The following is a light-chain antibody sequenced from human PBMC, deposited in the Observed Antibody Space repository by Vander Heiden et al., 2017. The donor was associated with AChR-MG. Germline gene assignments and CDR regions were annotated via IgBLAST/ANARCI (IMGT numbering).Light chain of an antibody. Sequence: QSALTPPASVSGSSGQSITISCTGTSSDVGGYNYVSWYQQHPGKAPKLMIYDVSNRPSGVSNRFSGSKSGNTASLTISGLQAEDEADYYCSSYTSSSLDVFGTGTKVTVL. J-gene: IGLJ1*01. CDR1: SSDVGGYNY. CDR3: SSYTSSSLDV. CDR2: DVS. V-gene: IGLV2-14*03.